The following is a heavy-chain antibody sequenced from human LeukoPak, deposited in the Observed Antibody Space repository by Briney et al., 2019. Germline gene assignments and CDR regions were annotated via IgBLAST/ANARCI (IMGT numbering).Heavy chain of an antibody. Sequence: GASVKVSCKASGYTFKNYGISWLRQAPGQGLEWMGWISAYNGNTNYAQKLQGRVTMTTDTSTSTAYMDLRSLRSDDTAVYYCARGVAVARYGMDVWGQGTTVTVSS. D-gene: IGHD6-19*01. CDR2: ISAYNGNT. J-gene: IGHJ6*02. CDR3: ARGVAVARYGMDV. CDR1: GYTFKNYG. V-gene: IGHV1-18*04.